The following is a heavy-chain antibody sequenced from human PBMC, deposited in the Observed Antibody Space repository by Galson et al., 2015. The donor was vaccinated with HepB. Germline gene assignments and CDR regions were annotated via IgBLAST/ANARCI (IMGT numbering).Heavy chain of an antibody. Sequence: SVKVSCKASGYTFTSYDINWVRQATGQGLEWMGWMNPNSGNAGYAQKFQGGVTMTRNTSISTAYMELSSLRSEDTAVHYCARGQSSSWYTYYYYYGMDVWGQGTTVTVSS. CDR3: ARGQSSSWYTYYYYYGMDV. V-gene: IGHV1-8*01. J-gene: IGHJ6*02. D-gene: IGHD6-13*01. CDR1: GYTFTSYD. CDR2: MNPNSGNA.